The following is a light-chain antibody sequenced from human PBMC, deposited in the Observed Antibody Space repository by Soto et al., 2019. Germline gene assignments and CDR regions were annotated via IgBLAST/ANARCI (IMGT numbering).Light chain of an antibody. V-gene: IGLV2-23*02. CDR3: CSYAGSNTWL. CDR2: EVS. Sequence: QSALTQPASVSGSPGQSITISCTGTSSDVGGYNYVSWYQQHPGKAPKLMIYEVSNRPSGVSNRFSGSKSGITASLTISGLQAADEADYYCCSYAGSNTWLFGGGTKLTVL. CDR1: SSDVGGYNY. J-gene: IGLJ3*02.